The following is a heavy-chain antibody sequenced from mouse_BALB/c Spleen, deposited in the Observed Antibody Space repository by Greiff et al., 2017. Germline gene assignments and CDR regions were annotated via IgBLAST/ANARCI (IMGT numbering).Heavy chain of an antibody. D-gene: IGHD2-3*01. CDR1: GYSITSGYY. Sequence: EVQLQQSGPGLVKPSQSLSLTCSVTGYSITSGYYWNWIRQFPGNKLEWMGYISYDGSNNYNPSLKNRISITRDTSKNQFFLTLNSVTTEDTATYYCARAYDGYYVAWFAYWGQGTLVTVSA. CDR2: ISYDGSN. CDR3: ARAYDGYYVAWFAY. V-gene: IGHV3-6*02. J-gene: IGHJ3*01.